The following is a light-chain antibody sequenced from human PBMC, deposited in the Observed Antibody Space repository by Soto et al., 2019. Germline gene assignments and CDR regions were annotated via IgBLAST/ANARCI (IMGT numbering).Light chain of an antibody. Sequence: DIQMTQSPSTLSASVGDRVTITCRASQSISSWLAWYQQKPGKAPKLLIYDASSLESGVPSRFSGSGSGTEFTLTIGSLQPDDFATYYCHQYNSYSPVCTFGPGTKVDIK. J-gene: IGKJ3*01. V-gene: IGKV1-5*01. CDR1: QSISSW. CDR3: HQYNSYSPVCT. CDR2: DAS.